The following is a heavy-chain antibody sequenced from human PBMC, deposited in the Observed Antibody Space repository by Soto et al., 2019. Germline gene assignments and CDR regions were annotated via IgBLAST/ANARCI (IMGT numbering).Heavy chain of an antibody. J-gene: IGHJ4*02. Sequence: PSETLSLTCSVSGGSIISYYWSWIRQPPGKGLEWIGYIYYSGSTNYNPSLKSRVTISVDTSKNQFSLKLSSVTAADTAVYYCARIGFPWNYVAYFDYWGQGTLVTVSS. D-gene: IGHD1-7*01. V-gene: IGHV4-59*01. CDR2: IYYSGST. CDR1: GGSIISYY. CDR3: ARIGFPWNYVAYFDY.